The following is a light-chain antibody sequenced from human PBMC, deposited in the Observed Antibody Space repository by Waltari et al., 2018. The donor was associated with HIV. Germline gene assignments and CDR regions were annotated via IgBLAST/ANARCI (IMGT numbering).Light chain of an antibody. Sequence: QSALTQPASVSGSPGQSITISCTGTSSDAGGYHYVSWYQQHPGKAPKLTLYEVSNRPSGVSDRFSGSKSGNTASLTISGLQAADEGDYYCSSYTSSTILAFGEGTKLTVL. V-gene: IGLV2-14*01. J-gene: IGLJ2*01. CDR3: SSYTSSTILA. CDR1: SSDAGGYHY. CDR2: EVS.